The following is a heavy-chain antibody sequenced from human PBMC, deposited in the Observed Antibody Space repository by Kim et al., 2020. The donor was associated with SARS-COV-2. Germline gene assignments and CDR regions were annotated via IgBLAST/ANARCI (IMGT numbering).Heavy chain of an antibody. CDR1: GFTFSKYW. Sequence: GGSLRLSCAASGFTFSKYWMHWVRQVPGEGLVWVSRSNEDGSITNYADSVRGRFTISRDNARSTLYQQMNILGAEDTALYYCARDLSGADDLWGQGTLVT. V-gene: IGHV3-74*01. CDR2: SNEDGSIT. J-gene: IGHJ5*02. D-gene: IGHD5-12*01. CDR3: ARDLSGADDL.